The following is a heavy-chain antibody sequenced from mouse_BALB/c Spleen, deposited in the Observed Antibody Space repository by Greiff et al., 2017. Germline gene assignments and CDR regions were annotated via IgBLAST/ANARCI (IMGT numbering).Heavy chain of an antibody. V-gene: IGHV14-3*02. D-gene: IGHD4-1*02. Sequence: VQLKQSGAELVKPGASVKLSCTASGFNIKDTYMHWVKQRPEQGLEWIGRIDPANGNTKYDPKFQGMATITADTSSNTAYLQLSSLTSEDTAVYYCARGQLADYLDYWGQGTTLTVSS. CDR2: IDPANGNT. CDR3: ARGQLADYLDY. J-gene: IGHJ2*01. CDR1: GFNIKDTY.